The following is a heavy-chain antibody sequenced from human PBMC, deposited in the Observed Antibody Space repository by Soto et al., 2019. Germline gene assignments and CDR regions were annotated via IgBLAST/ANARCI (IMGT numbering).Heavy chain of an antibody. CDR1: GYSFTSYW. J-gene: IGHJ6*02. Sequence: GESLKISCKGSGYSFTSYWIGWVRQMPGKGLEWMGIIYPGDSDTRYSPSFQGQVTISADKSISTAYLQWSSLKASDTAMYYCARQHCSSTSCYEVPYYYYGMDVWGQGTTVTVSS. CDR3: ARQHCSSTSCYEVPYYYYGMDV. V-gene: IGHV5-51*01. D-gene: IGHD2-2*01. CDR2: IYPGDSDT.